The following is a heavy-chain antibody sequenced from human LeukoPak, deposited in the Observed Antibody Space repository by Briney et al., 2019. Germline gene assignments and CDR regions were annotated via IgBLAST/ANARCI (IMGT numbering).Heavy chain of an antibody. CDR3: ARSLVRGAIKDFDY. D-gene: IGHD3-10*01. CDR2: IIPILGIA. Sequence: SVKVSCKASGGTFSSYAISWVRQAPGQGLEWMGRIIPILGIANYAQKFQGRVTITADKSTSTAYMELSSLRSEDTAVYYCARSLVRGAIKDFDYWGQGTLVTVSS. CDR1: GGTFSSYA. J-gene: IGHJ4*02. V-gene: IGHV1-69*04.